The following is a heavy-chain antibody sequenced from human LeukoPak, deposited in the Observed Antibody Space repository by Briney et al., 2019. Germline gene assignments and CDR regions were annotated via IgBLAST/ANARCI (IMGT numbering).Heavy chain of an antibody. J-gene: IGHJ3*02. CDR2: IYSGGST. V-gene: IGHV3-53*01. Sequence: PGGSLRLSCAASGFTVSSNYMSWVRQAPGKGLEWVSVIYSGGSTYYADSMKGRFTISRDNSKSTLYLQMNSLRAEDTAVYYCARVVTGHDAFDIWGRGTMVTVSS. CDR3: ARVVTGHDAFDI. CDR1: GFTVSSNY. D-gene: IGHD3-9*01.